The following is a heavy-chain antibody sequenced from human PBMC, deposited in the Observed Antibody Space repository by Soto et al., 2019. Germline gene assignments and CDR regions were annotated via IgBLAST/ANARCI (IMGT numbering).Heavy chain of an antibody. D-gene: IGHD2-15*01. CDR3: ARSDMDDGRGHANY. J-gene: IGHJ4*02. V-gene: IGHV4-59*01. CDR2: IHYSGAT. CDR1: GASITKSF. Sequence: QVQLKESGPGLVKPSETLSLTCSVSGASITKSFWSWIRQSPQKGLEWIAYIHYSGATDYHPSFKSRSTISLDASRAQFSLKLRSVTAADTAVYYCARSDMDDGRGHANYWGQGTLVTVS.